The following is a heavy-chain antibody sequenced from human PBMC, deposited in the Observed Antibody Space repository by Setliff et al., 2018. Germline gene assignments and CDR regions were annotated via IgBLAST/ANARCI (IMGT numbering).Heavy chain of an antibody. D-gene: IGHD5-18*01. V-gene: IGHV3-7*03. CDR3: AKDFGTSGYSYGFDAFDI. J-gene: IGHJ3*02. CDR1: RFTFNNYW. CDR2: IKQDGSEK. Sequence: GESLKISCAASRFTFNNYWMSWVRQAPGKGLEWVANIKQDGSEKYYVDPVKGRFTISRDKAKNSLYLQMNSLRAEDTAVYYCAKDFGTSGYSYGFDAFDIWGQGTMVTVSS.